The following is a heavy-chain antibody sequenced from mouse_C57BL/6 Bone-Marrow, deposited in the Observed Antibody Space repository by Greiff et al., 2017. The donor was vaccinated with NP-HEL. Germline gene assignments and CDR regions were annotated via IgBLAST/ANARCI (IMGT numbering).Heavy chain of an antibody. CDR3: ASAGQLRLLFAY. CDR2: LWGVGST. CDR1: GFSLTSYG. Sequence: VQLVESGPGLVAPSQSLSITCTVSGFSLTSYGVDWVRQSPGKGLEWLGVLWGVGSTNYNSAVKSRLSISKNNSKSQVFLKMNSLQTYDTAMYYCASAGQLRLLFAYWGQGTLVTVSA. D-gene: IGHD3-2*02. J-gene: IGHJ3*01. V-gene: IGHV2-6*01.